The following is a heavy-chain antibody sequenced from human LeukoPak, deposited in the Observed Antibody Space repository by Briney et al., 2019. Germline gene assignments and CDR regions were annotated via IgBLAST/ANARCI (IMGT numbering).Heavy chain of an antibody. V-gene: IGHV1-2*02. CDR1: GYTFTGYY. D-gene: IGHD6-19*01. J-gene: IGHJ4*02. Sequence: GASVKVSCKASGYTFTGYYMHWVRQAPGQGLEWMGWINPNSGGTNYAQKFQGRVTMTRDTSISTAYMELSRLRSDDTAVYYCARLGVLGQWLADYWGQGTLVTVSS. CDR3: ARLGVLGQWLADY. CDR2: INPNSGGT.